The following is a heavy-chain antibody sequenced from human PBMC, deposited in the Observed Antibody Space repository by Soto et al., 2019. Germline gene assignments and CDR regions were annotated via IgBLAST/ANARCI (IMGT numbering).Heavy chain of an antibody. D-gene: IGHD6-19*01. CDR1: GFTFEDYA. CDR2: ISWNSRSV. V-gene: IGHV3-9*01. Sequence: EVQLVESGGGLVQPGRSLRLSCAASGFTFEDYAMHWVRQVPGTGLEWVSSISWNSRSVGYAESVKGRFTVSRDNGKHSLYLQTDSLRAEDTAYYYCVKDKGISGFVFFEYWGQGILVTVSS. CDR3: VKDKGISGFVFFEY. J-gene: IGHJ4*02.